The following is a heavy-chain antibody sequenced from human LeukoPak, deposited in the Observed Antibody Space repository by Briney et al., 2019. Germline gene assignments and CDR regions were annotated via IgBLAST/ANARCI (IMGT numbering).Heavy chain of an antibody. CDR3: ANSILFWSGYPPFDY. V-gene: IGHV3-23*01. D-gene: IGHD3-3*01. CDR2: ISGSGGST. CDR1: GFTFSSYA. J-gene: IGHJ4*02. Sequence: PGGTLRLSCAASGFTFSSYAMSWVRQAPGKGLEWVSAISGSGGSTYYADSVKGRFTISRDNSKNTLYLQMNSLRAEDTAVYYCANSILFWSGYPPFDYWGQGTLVTVSS.